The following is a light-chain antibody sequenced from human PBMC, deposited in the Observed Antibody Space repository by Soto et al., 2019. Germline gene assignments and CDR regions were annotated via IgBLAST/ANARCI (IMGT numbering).Light chain of an antibody. CDR2: DAS. CDR3: QQRSTWPT. J-gene: IGKJ5*01. Sequence: ILLTQSPGTLSLSPGESATLSCRAGQSVRSSYLAWYQQKPGQAPSLLIYDASNRATGIPARFSGSGSGTDFTLTISSLEPEDFAVYYCQQRSTWPTFGQGTRLEIK. V-gene: IGKV3-11*01. CDR1: QSVRSSY.